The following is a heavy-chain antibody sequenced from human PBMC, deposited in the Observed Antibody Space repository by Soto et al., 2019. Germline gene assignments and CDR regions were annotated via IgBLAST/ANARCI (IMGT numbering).Heavy chain of an antibody. CDR1: GVSISSDYF. V-gene: IGHV4-39*02. J-gene: IGHJ4*02. D-gene: IGHD6-19*01. CDR2: INSNGRT. Sequence: QLQLQESGPGLVKPSETLSLTCTVSGVSISSDYFWGWIRQPPGKGLEWIASINSNGRTFYNPSVKSRVPIFVDTSKNHFSLKLASVTAADTAVYPCARLPRTTVHGTGTDSWGQGILVTVSS. CDR3: ARLPRTTVHGTGTDS.